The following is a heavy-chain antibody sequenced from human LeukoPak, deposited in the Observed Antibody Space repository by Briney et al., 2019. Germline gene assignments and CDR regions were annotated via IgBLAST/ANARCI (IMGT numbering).Heavy chain of an antibody. CDR1: GFNFNTYW. CDR2: MKQDGSEK. CDR3: ARDYDTDGLPIFDY. Sequence: PGGSLRLSCAASGFNFNTYWMSWVRQAPGRGLEWVANMKQDGSEKYYVDSVKGRFTISRDNAKNSLYLQMNSLRAEDTAVYYCARDYDTDGLPIFDYWGQGTLVTVSS. V-gene: IGHV3-7*01. J-gene: IGHJ4*02. D-gene: IGHD3-9*01.